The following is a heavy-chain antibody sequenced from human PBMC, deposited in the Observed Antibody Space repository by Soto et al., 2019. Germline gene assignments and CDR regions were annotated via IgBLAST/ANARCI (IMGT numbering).Heavy chain of an antibody. CDR1: GFTFVKYW. Sequence: GGSLRLSCVASGFTFVKYWMSWVRQAPGKGLEWVANINVNGSDKNYVDSVKGRFSVSRDNTKNFLYLQMDSLRAEDTAVYYCAREPNSFDYWGQGT. CDR2: INVNGSDK. J-gene: IGHJ4*02. CDR3: AREPNSFDY. V-gene: IGHV3-7*03.